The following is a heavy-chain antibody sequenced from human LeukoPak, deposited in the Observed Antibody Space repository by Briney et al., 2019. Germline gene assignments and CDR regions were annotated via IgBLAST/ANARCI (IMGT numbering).Heavy chain of an antibody. Sequence: ASVKISCKASGYTFTSYGISWVRQAPGQGLEWMGWISAYNGNTNCAQKLQGRVTMTTDTSTSTAYMELRSLRSDDTAVYYCARGDTIFGVVINFDYWGQGTLVTVSS. V-gene: IGHV1-18*01. J-gene: IGHJ4*02. CDR2: ISAYNGNT. CDR3: ARGDTIFGVVINFDY. D-gene: IGHD3-3*01. CDR1: GYTFTSYG.